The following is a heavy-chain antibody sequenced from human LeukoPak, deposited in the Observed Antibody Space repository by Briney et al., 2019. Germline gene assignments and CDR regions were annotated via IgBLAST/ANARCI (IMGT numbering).Heavy chain of an antibody. D-gene: IGHD6-19*01. CDR1: GFTFSNYW. CDR2: INQDGSEK. V-gene: IGHV3-7*03. Sequence: GGSLRLSCAASGFTFSNYWMSWVRQAPGKGLEWVANINQDGSEKYYVDSVKGRFTISRDNAKNSLYLQMNSLRAEDTAVYHCARDSSQWLDYWGQGTLVTVSS. J-gene: IGHJ4*02. CDR3: ARDSSQWLDY.